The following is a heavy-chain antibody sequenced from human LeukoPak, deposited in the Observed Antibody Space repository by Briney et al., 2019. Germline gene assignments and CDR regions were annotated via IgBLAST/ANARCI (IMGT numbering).Heavy chain of an antibody. Sequence: ASVKVSCKASGYTLTDYYMHWVRQAPGQGLEWMGRINPNSGGTNYAQKFQGRVTMTRDTSISTVYMELSSLRSDDTAVYYCARADGSTSDNPNPDYYGMDVWGQGTTVTVSS. J-gene: IGHJ6*02. CDR3: ARADGSTSDNPNPDYYGMDV. CDR1: GYTLTDYY. D-gene: IGHD5/OR15-5a*01. CDR2: INPNSGGT. V-gene: IGHV1-2*06.